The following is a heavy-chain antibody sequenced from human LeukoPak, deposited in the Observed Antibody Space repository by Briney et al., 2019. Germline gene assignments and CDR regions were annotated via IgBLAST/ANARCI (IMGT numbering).Heavy chain of an antibody. J-gene: IGHJ3*02. V-gene: IGHV4-59*01. CDR2: IYYSGST. Sequence: SSETLSLTCTVSGGSISSYYWSWIRQPPGKGLEWIGYIYYSGSTNYNPSLKSRVTISVDTSKNRFSLKLSSVTAADTAVYYCARGGYDILTGYYPHDAFDIWGQGTMVTVSS. D-gene: IGHD3-9*01. CDR3: ARGGYDILTGYYPHDAFDI. CDR1: GGSISSYY.